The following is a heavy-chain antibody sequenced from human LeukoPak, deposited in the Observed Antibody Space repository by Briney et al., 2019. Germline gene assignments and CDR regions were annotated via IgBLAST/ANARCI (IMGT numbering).Heavy chain of an antibody. CDR2: IIPIFGTA. Sequence: ASVKVSCKASGGTFSSYAISWVRQAPGQGLEWMGGIIPIFGTANYAQKFQGRVTITADESTSTAYMELSSLRSEDTAVYYCVRESLTGDAFDIWGQGTMVTVSS. V-gene: IGHV1-69*01. CDR3: VRESLTGDAFDI. J-gene: IGHJ3*02. D-gene: IGHD3-9*01. CDR1: GGTFSSYA.